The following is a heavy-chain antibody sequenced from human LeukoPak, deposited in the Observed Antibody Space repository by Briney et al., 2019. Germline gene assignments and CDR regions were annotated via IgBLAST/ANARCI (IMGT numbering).Heavy chain of an antibody. CDR1: GFTFSSYG. CDR3: AKDRKIRYRGGYFDY. V-gene: IGHV3-30*18. CDR2: ISYDGSNK. J-gene: IGHJ4*02. Sequence: GGSLRLSCAASGFTFSSYGMHWVRQAPGKGLEWVAVISYDGSNKYYADSVKGRFTISRDNSKNTLYLQMNSLRAEDTAVYYCAKDRKIRYRGGYFDYWGQGTLVTVSS. D-gene: IGHD3-9*01.